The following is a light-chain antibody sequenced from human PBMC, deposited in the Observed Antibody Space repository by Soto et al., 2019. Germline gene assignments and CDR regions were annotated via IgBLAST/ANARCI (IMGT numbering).Light chain of an antibody. V-gene: IGLV3-21*02. CDR3: QVWDDSRDQQV. CDR1: NIGGKS. Sequence: SYELTQPPSVSVAPGQTARITCGGNNIGGKSVHWYQQKPGQAPVLVVYDDDARPSGIPGRFSGSNSGNTATLTITRVEAGDEADYYCQVWDDSRDQQVFGGGTQLTVL. CDR2: DDD. J-gene: IGLJ3*02.